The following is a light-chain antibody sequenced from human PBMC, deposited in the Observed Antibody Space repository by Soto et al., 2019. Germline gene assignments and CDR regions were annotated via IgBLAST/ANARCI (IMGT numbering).Light chain of an antibody. V-gene: IGKV3-15*01. Sequence: EIVMTQSPATLSVSPGERATLSCRASQSVSSNLAWYQQKPGQAPRLLIYGASFSATGIPARFSGSGSGTELPLTISSLQSEDLAVYYCQQYNNWPPYTFGQGTKLEIK. J-gene: IGKJ2*01. CDR2: GAS. CDR3: QQYNNWPPYT. CDR1: QSVSSN.